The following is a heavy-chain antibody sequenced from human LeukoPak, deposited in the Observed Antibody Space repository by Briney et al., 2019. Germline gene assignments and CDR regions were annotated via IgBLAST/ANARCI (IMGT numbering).Heavy chain of an antibody. CDR2: MNPNSGNT. J-gene: IGHJ6*03. V-gene: IGHV1-8*02. Sequence: ASVKVSCKASGYTFTSYGISWVRQAPGQGLEWMGWMNPNSGNTGYAQKFQGRVTMTRNTSISTAYMELSSLRSEDTAVYYCARGYSSSWYTKYYYYYMDVWGKGTTVTISS. CDR1: GYTFTSYG. CDR3: ARGYSSSWYTKYYYYYMDV. D-gene: IGHD6-13*01.